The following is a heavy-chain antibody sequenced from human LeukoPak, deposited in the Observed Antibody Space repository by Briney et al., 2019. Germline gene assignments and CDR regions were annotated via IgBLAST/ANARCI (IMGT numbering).Heavy chain of an antibody. CDR3: AKDDVAAFATGYMDV. D-gene: IGHD6-6*01. V-gene: IGHV3-20*04. J-gene: IGHJ6*03. CDR2: ITWNGGST. Sequence: GGSLRLSCAASGFTFDDYGMSWVRHAPGKGLEWVSGITWNGGSTGYADSVKGRFTISRDKSKNTVYLQMNGLRADDTAVYYCAKDDVAAFATGYMDVWGKGTTVTVSS. CDR1: GFTFDDYG.